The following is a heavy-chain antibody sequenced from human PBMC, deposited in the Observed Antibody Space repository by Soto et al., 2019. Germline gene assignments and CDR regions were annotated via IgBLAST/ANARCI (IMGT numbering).Heavy chain of an antibody. CDR1: GGSISSYY. D-gene: IGHD6-13*01. J-gene: IGHJ4*02. CDR3: ASHSSHWPFFDF. CDR2: IYNIGRN. Sequence: SETLSLTCTVSGGSISSYYWSWLRQPPGKGLEWIGYIYNIGRNNYNPSLKSRVTMSVDTSKNQFSLKLSSVTAADTAVYYCASHSSHWPFFDFWGQGTLVTVSS. V-gene: IGHV4-59*01.